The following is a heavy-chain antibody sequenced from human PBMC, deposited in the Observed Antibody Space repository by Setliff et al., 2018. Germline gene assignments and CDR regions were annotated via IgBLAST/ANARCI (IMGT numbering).Heavy chain of an antibody. CDR3: VREGVDSRSSTDYRYYMDV. CDR2: TIPIFGTT. CDR1: GGTFSSYG. J-gene: IGHJ6*03. V-gene: IGHV1-69*05. Sequence: SVKVSCKASGGTFSSYGISWVRQAPGQGLEWMGGTIPIFGTTDYAQKFRGRVTIITDEPTSTAFMQLSSLRSEDTAVYYCVREGVDSRSSTDYRYYMDVWGKGTTVTSP. D-gene: IGHD3-22*01.